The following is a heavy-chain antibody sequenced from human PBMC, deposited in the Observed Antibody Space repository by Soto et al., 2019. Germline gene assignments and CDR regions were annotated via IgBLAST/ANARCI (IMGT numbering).Heavy chain of an antibody. V-gene: IGHV1-18*01. J-gene: IGHJ4*02. CDR3: ARDSRQVAVAGIPDYFDY. Sequence: QVQLVQSGAEVKKPGASVKVSCKASGYTFTSYGISWVRQAPGQGLEWMGWISAYNGNTNYAQKLQGRVTMTTDTSTSTAYMELRSLRSDATALYYCARDSRQVAVAGIPDYFDYWGQGTLVTVSS. CDR1: GYTFTSYG. CDR2: ISAYNGNT. D-gene: IGHD6-19*01.